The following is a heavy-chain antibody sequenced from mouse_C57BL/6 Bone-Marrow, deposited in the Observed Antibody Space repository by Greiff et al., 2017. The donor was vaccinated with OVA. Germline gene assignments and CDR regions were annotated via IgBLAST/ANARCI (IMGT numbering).Heavy chain of an antibody. CDR1: GYTFTSYW. CDR2: IDPSDSYT. Sequence: VQLQQPGAELVMPGASVKLSCKASGYTFTSYWMHWVKQRPGQGLEWIGEIDPSDSYTNYNQKFKGKSTLTVDKSSSTAYMQLISLTSEDSAVSYCARGGFAYWGHGTLVTVSA. V-gene: IGHV1-69*01. J-gene: IGHJ3*01. CDR3: ARGGFAY.